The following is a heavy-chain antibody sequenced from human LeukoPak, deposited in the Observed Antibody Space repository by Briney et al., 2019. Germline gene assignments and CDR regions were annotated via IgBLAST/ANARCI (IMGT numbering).Heavy chain of an antibody. J-gene: IGHJ4*02. CDR1: GFTVSSNY. CDR3: ARDAYDSSGYPY. Sequence: GGSLRLACAASGFTVSSNYMNWVRQAPGKGLEWVSVIYSGDSTYYADSVKGRFTISRDNSKNTLYLQMNSLRAEDTAVYYCARDAYDSSGYPYWGQGTLVTVSS. V-gene: IGHV3-53*01. D-gene: IGHD3-22*01. CDR2: IYSGDST.